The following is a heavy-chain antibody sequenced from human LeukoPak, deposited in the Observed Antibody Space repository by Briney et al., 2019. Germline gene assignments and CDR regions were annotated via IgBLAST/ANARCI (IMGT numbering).Heavy chain of an antibody. CDR3: ARDPYYNYVWGSTDY. J-gene: IGHJ4*02. CDR1: GYTFTSYD. Sequence: RASVKVSCKASGYTFTSYDINWVRQAPGQRLEWMGWINAGNGNTKYSQKFQGRVTITRDTSASTAYMELSSLRSEDTAVYYCARDPYYNYVWGSTDYWGQGTLVTVSS. V-gene: IGHV1-3*01. D-gene: IGHD3-16*01. CDR2: INAGNGNT.